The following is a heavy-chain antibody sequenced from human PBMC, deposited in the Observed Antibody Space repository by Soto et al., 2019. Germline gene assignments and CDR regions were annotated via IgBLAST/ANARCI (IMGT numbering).Heavy chain of an antibody. J-gene: IGHJ5*02. D-gene: IGHD6-13*01. Sequence: QVQLQESGPGLVKPSQTLSLTCTVSGGSISSGGYSWSWIRRHTGKGLEWIGYIYYSGNTYYNPSLKSRVTISVHPSKSQFALKLSSVTAADAAVYYCARGSYSSSWYVWFEPWGQGTLVTVSS. CDR1: GGSISSGGYS. CDR2: IYYSGNT. CDR3: ARGSYSSSWYVWFEP. V-gene: IGHV4-31*03.